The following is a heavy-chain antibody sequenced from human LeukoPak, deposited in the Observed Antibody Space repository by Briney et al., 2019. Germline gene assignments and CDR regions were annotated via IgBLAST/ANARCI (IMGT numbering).Heavy chain of an antibody. CDR2: IYYSGST. V-gene: IGHV4-31*03. J-gene: IGHJ3*02. CDR1: GGSISSGGYY. Sequence: PSETLSLTCTVSGGSISSGGYYWSWIRQHPGKGLEWIGYIYYSGSTYYNPSPKSRVTISVDTSKNQFSLKLSSVTAADTAVYYCASYDDGPGAFDIWGQGTMVTVSS. D-gene: IGHD3-22*01. CDR3: ASYDDGPGAFDI.